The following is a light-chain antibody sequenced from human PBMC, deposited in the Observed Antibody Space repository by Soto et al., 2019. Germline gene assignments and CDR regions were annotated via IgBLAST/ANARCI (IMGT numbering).Light chain of an antibody. CDR2: GAS. CDR1: QSVSSSY. V-gene: IGKV3-20*01. CDR3: QQVNNYPIT. J-gene: IGKJ5*01. Sequence: EIVLTQSPGTLSLSPGERGTLSCSASQSVSSSYLAWYQQKPGQAPRLLIYGASSRATGIPDRFSGSGSGTDFTLTITSLQPEDFATYYCQQVNNYPITFGQGTRLEIK.